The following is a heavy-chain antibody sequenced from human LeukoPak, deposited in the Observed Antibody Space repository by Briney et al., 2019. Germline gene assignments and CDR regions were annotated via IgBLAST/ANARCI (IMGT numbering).Heavy chain of an antibody. CDR2: IIPIFGTA. V-gene: IGHV1-69*13. J-gene: IGHJ6*02. CDR3: ARGLSWWSTPTSSYYYRMDV. CDR1: GGTLSNYA. Sequence: SVTVSYKASGGTLSNYAISWVRQAPGQGREWMGGIIPIFGTANYAQKFQGRVTITADESTSTAYMELSRLSSDDTAVYYCARGLSWWSTPTSSYYYRMDVWGQGTTVTVSS. D-gene: IGHD2-15*01.